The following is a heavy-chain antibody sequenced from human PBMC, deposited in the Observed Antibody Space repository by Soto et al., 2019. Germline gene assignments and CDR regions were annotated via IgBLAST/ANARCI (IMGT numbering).Heavy chain of an antibody. D-gene: IGHD1-26*01. CDR3: ARVAVDWVGQYNWFDP. CDR1: GGTFSSYA. Sequence: QVQLVQSGAEVKKPGSSVNVSCKASGGTFSSYAISWVRQAPGQGLEWMGGTIPIFGTANYAQKFQGRVTITADESTSTGYRELSSLRSEDTAVYYCARVAVDWVGQYNWFDPWGQGTLVTVSS. J-gene: IGHJ5*02. CDR2: TIPIFGTA. V-gene: IGHV1-69*01.